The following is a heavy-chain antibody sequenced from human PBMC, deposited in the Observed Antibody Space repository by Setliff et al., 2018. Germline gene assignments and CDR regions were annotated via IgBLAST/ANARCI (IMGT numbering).Heavy chain of an antibody. CDR3: AKDSRYCSGGSCSEPDAFDI. Sequence: PGGSLRLSCAASGFTFSSYAMSWVRQAPGKGLEWVAVIWYDGSNKYYADSVKGRFTISRDNSKNTLFLQMNSLRAEDTAVYYCAKDSRYCSGGSCSEPDAFDIWGQGTMVTVSS. J-gene: IGHJ3*02. CDR2: IWYDGSNK. D-gene: IGHD2-15*01. CDR1: GFTFSSYA. V-gene: IGHV3-33*06.